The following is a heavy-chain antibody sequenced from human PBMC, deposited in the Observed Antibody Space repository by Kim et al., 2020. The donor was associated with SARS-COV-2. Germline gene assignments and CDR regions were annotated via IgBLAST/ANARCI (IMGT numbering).Heavy chain of an antibody. V-gene: IGHV3-30*18. J-gene: IGHJ6*02. Sequence: GGSLRLSCAASGFTFSSYGMHWVRQAPGKGLEWVAVISYDGSNKYYADSVKSRFTISRDNSKNTLYLQMNSLRAEDTAVYYCAKDLFNSHQNIVVVVAATNYYGMDVWGQGTTVTVSS. CDR3: AKDLFNSHQNIVVVVAATNYYGMDV. CDR1: GFTFSSYG. D-gene: IGHD2-15*01. CDR2: ISYDGSNK.